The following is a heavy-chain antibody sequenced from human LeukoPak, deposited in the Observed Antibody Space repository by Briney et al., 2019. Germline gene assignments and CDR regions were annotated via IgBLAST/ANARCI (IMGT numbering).Heavy chain of an antibody. CDR3: ASSHPEGVVTAIPVTFVY. D-gene: IGHD2-21*02. CDR1: GYTFTSYA. V-gene: IGHV7-4-1*02. CDR2: INTNTGNP. Sequence: ASVKVSCKASGYTFTSYAMNWVRQAPGQGLEWMGWINTNTGNPTYAQGFTGRFVFSFDTSVSTAYLQISSLKAEDTAVYYCASSHPEGVVTAIPVTFVYWGQGTLVTVSS. J-gene: IGHJ4*02.